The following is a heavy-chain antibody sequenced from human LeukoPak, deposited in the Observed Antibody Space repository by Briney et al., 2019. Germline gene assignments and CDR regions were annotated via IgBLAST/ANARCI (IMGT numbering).Heavy chain of an antibody. V-gene: IGHV4-34*01. CDR3: AGGRYCSSTSCYGYYYYGMDV. J-gene: IGHJ6*02. D-gene: IGHD2-2*01. Sequence: SETLSLTCAVYGGSFSGYYWSWIRQPPGKGLEWIGEINHSGSTNYNPSLKSRVTISVDTSKNQFSLKLSSVTAADTAVYYCAGGRYCSSTSCYGYYYYGMDVWGQGTTVTVSS. CDR1: GGSFSGYY. CDR2: INHSGST.